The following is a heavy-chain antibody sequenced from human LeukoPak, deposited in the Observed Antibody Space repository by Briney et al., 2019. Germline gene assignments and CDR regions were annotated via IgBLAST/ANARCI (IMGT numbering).Heavy chain of an antibody. J-gene: IGHJ4*02. CDR1: GYTFTSYY. D-gene: IGHD3-22*01. V-gene: IGHV1-46*01. CDR2: INPSGGST. CDR3: ARDTADTGVITDSFDY. Sequence: ASVKVSCKASGYTFTSYYMHWVRQAPGQGLEWMGIINPSGGSTSYAQKFQGRVTMTTDTSTSTAYMELRSLRSDDTAVYYCARDTADTGVITDSFDYWGQGTLVTVSS.